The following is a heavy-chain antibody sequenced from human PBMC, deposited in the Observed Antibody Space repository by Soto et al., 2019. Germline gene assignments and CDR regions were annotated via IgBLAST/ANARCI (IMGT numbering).Heavy chain of an antibody. Sequence: VGSLRLSCAASGFTFSDHYMSWIRQAPGKGLEWVSYISSSGSTIYYADSVKGRFTISRDNAKNSLYLQMNSLRAEDTAVYYCARDHKGGYYYYGMDVWGQGTTVTVSS. CDR1: GFTFSDHY. J-gene: IGHJ6*02. V-gene: IGHV3-11*04. CDR3: ARDHKGGYYYYGMDV. CDR2: ISSSGSTI.